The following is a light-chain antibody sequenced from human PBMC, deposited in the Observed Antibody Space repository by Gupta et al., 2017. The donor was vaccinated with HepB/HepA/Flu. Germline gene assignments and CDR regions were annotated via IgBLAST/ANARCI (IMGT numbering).Light chain of an antibody. Sequence: DIVMTQPPDSLVVSLGESATIYCKSSQRVRYGSKNKNYLAWYQQKPGKPPKLLIYGASTREFGVPDGFSGSWSGTDFTLTISGLHAEDVAVYHCQQDDGPPYTFGQGTKMEIK. CDR3: QQDDGPPYT. V-gene: IGKV4-1*01. CDR1: QRVRYGSKNKNY. J-gene: IGKJ2*01. CDR2: GAS.